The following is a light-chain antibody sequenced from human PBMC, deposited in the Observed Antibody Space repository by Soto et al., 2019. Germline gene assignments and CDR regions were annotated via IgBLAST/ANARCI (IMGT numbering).Light chain of an antibody. J-gene: IGLJ1*01. V-gene: IGLV2-23*01. CDR1: SSDVGSSNL. CDR3: CLFARGINFYA. CDR2: EGS. Sequence: QSALTQPASVSASPGQSITISCTGTSSDVGSSNLVSWYQHHPGKAPKLIIYEGSRRPSGVSGRFSGSKSGNTASLTISGLQADDETDYYCCLFARGINFYAFGTGTKVTVL.